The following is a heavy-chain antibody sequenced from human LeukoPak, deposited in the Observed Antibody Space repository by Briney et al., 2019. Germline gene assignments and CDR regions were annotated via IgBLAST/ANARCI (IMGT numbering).Heavy chain of an antibody. D-gene: IGHD5-18*01. J-gene: IGHJ4*02. CDR1: GYSISNYW. CDR3: ARLGYGHGQGDY. V-gene: IGHV5-51*01. CDR2: IDPGDSTT. Sequence: GESLKISCKASGYSISNYWIGWVRQMPGKGLEWMGIIDPGDSTTRYSPSLQGQVTISADKSINTASLQWSSLQASDSAIYYCARLGYGHGQGDYWGQGTLVTVSS.